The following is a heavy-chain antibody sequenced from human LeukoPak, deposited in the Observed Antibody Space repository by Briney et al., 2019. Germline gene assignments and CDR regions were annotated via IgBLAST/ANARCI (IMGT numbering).Heavy chain of an antibody. J-gene: IGHJ5*02. CDR1: GYTFTSYA. CDR3: ARTGSVDDYDSSGYYSNWFDP. CDR2: INAGNGNT. Sequence: GASVKVSCKASGYTFTSYAMHWVRQAPGQRLEWMGWINAGNGNTKYSQKFQGRVTITRDTSASTAYMELSSLRSEDTAVYYCARTGSVDDYDSSGYYSNWFDPWGQGTLVTVSS. V-gene: IGHV1-3*01. D-gene: IGHD3-22*01.